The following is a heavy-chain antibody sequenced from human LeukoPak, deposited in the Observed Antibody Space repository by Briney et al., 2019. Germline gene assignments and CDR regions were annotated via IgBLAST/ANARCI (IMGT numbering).Heavy chain of an antibody. V-gene: IGHV1-69*13. Sequence: SVKVSCKASGGTFSSYAISWVRQAPGKGLEWMGGFDPEDGETIYTQKFQGRVTITADESTSTAYMELSSLRSEDTAVYYCASSSGGYDFWSGRGWFDPWGQGTLVTVSS. J-gene: IGHJ5*02. CDR3: ASSSGGYDFWSGRGWFDP. CDR1: GGTFSSYA. CDR2: FDPEDGET. D-gene: IGHD3-3*01.